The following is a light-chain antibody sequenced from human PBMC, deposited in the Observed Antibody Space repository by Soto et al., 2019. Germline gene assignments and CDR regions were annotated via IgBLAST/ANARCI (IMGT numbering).Light chain of an antibody. Sequence: DIVLTQSPGTLSLSPGERATLSCRASRSVSSSYLAWYQQKPGQAPRLLIYGASSRATGIPDRFSGSGSGTDFTLTISRLEPEDFVVYYCQQYGTSPPTWTFCQGTKVDIK. J-gene: IGKJ1*01. CDR2: GAS. CDR3: QQYGTSPPTWT. V-gene: IGKV3-20*01. CDR1: RSVSSSY.